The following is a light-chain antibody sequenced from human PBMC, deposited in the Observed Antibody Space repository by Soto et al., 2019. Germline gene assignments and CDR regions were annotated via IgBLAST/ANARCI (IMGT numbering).Light chain of an antibody. CDR3: QHYNNWPPYS. CDR2: CAS. Sequence: ETVMTQSPDTLSVSPGESATLSCRASQDVSTNLAWFQQKPGQTPRLVLYCASKRATGIPARFSGSGSGRHFTHTISSLQSEDFGVYYCQHYNNWPPYSFGQGTKVEIK. CDR1: QDVSTN. J-gene: IGKJ2*03. V-gene: IGKV3-15*01.